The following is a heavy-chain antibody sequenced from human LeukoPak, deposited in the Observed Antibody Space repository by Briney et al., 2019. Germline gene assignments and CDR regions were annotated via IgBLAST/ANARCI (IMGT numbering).Heavy chain of an antibody. Sequence: SETLSLTCAVSGYSISSGYYWGWIRQPPGKGLEWIGSIYHSGSTYYNPSLKSRVTISVDTSKNQFSLKLSSVTAADTAVYFCARHRHYVSGSYYNFYYFDYGGQGTLVTVSS. V-gene: IGHV4-38-2*01. CDR1: GYSISSGYY. J-gene: IGHJ4*02. CDR2: IYHSGST. CDR3: ARHRHYVSGSYYNFYYFDY. D-gene: IGHD3-10*01.